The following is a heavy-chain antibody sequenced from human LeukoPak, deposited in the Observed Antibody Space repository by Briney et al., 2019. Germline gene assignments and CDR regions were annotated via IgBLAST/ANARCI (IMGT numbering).Heavy chain of an antibody. J-gene: IGHJ5*02. CDR1: GFTFSSYS. V-gene: IGHV3-21*01. CDR3: ARDSTIISSSWLNWFDP. D-gene: IGHD6-13*01. CDR2: ISSSSSYI. Sequence: GGSLRLSCAASGFTFSSYSMNWVRQAPGKGLGWVSSISSSSSYIYYADSVKGRFTISRDNAKNSLYLQMNSLRAEDTAVYYCARDSTIISSSWLNWFDPWGQGTLVTVSS.